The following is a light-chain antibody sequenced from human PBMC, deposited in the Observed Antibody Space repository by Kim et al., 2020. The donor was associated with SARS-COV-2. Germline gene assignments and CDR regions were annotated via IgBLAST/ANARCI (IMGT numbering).Light chain of an antibody. Sequence: QSVLTQPASVSGSPGQSITISCTGTSSDVGGYKYVSWYQQQPGKAPKLLIHDVTNRPSGISYRFSASKSGNTASLTISGLQPEDEADYYCCSYTRSSTWVFGGGTQLTVL. CDR2: DVT. CDR1: SSDVGGYKY. J-gene: IGLJ3*02. CDR3: CSYTRSSTWV. V-gene: IGLV2-14*03.